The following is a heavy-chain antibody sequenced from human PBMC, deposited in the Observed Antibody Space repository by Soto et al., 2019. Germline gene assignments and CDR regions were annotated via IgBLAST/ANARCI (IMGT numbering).Heavy chain of an antibody. CDR3: AKYYGDRQTDY. V-gene: IGHV3-23*01. Sequence: EVQLLESGGGLVQPGGSLRLSCAASGFTFSSYAMSWVRQAPGKGLEWVSAISGSGGRTYYADSVKGRFTISRDNSKNTLYLQVNSLRAEDTAVSYCAKYYGDRQTDYWGQGTLVTVSS. CDR2: ISGSGGRT. CDR1: GFTFSSYA. D-gene: IGHD4-17*01. J-gene: IGHJ4*02.